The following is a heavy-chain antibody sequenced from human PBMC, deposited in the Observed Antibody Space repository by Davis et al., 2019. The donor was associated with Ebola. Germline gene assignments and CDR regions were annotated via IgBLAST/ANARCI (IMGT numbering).Heavy chain of an antibody. V-gene: IGHV4-59*08. CDR1: GGSISSDY. Sequence: GSLRLSCSVSGGSISSDYWTWIRQPPGKGLEWIGYISNSGSTNYNPSLKSRVTISVDTSKNQFSLKLSSVTAADTAVYYCASPLGYCSGGSCYGAWGQGTLVTVSS. D-gene: IGHD2-15*01. CDR2: ISNSGST. CDR3: ASPLGYCSGGSCYGA. J-gene: IGHJ5*02.